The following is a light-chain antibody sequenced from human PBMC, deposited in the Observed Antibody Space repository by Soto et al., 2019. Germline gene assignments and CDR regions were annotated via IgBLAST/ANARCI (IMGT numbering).Light chain of an antibody. Sequence: DIQMTQSPSTLSASVGDRVTISCRASQSISTWLAWYQQKPGKAPKLLIYHASTLESGVPSRFSGSGSGTEFTLTISRLQPDDFATYYCQQYNTYSGTFGQGTKVEIK. CDR1: QSISTW. CDR2: HAS. CDR3: QQYNTYSGT. V-gene: IGKV1-5*01. J-gene: IGKJ1*01.